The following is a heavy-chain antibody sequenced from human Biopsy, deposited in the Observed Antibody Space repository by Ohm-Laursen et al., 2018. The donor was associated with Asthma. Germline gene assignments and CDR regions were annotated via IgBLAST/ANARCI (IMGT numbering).Heavy chain of an antibody. CDR2: MYHSGSP. J-gene: IGHJ4*02. V-gene: IGHV4-39*01. CDR1: GGSITSSSYY. Sequence: SDTLSLTCTVSGGSITSSSYYWGWIRQPPGKGMEWIGSMYHSGSPCYHPSLKSRATISVDTSKNQLSLKWSSVTAADTAVYFCVRHQYSSSWSTFDYWGQGALFTVSS. CDR3: VRHQYSSSWSTFDY. D-gene: IGHD3-22*01.